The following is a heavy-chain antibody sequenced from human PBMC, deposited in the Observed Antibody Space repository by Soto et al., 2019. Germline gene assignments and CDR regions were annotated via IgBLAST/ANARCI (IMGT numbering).Heavy chain of an antibody. V-gene: IGHV3-33*01. CDR2: IWYDGSNK. Sequence: QVQLVESGGGVVQPGRSLRLSCAASGFTFSSYGMHWVRQAPGKGLEWVAVIWYDGSNKYYADSVKGRFTISRDNSKNTLYLQMNSLRAEDTAVYYCARARAAGRRMDVWGQGTTVTVSS. CDR3: ARARAAGRRMDV. J-gene: IGHJ6*02. CDR1: GFTFSSYG. D-gene: IGHD6-13*01.